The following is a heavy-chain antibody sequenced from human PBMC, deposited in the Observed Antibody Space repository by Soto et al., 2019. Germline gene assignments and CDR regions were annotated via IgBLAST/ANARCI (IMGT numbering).Heavy chain of an antibody. Sequence: QVQLQESGPGRVKPSETLSLTCTVSGGSVSSGSYYWSWIRQPPGKGLEWIGYIYYSGSTNYNPPLKSRVTISVDTSKNQFSLKLSSVTAADTAVYYCARGIEGWYQGRYYYGMDVWGQGTTVTVSS. V-gene: IGHV4-61*01. J-gene: IGHJ6*02. CDR3: ARGIEGWYQGRYYYGMDV. D-gene: IGHD6-19*01. CDR1: GGSVSSGSYY. CDR2: IYYSGST.